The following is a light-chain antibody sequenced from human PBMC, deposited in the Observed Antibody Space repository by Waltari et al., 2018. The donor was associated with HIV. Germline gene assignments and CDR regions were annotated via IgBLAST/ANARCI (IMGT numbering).Light chain of an antibody. CDR3: QQTNSFPRT. CDR1: QDIGSS. V-gene: IGKV1D-12*01. Sequence: EIQVTQSPSSVSASVGDRVTITCRASQDIGSSLAWYQQKPGKAPKFLIYAASSLQSGVPSRFSGSGSGTHFTLTISSLQPEDFATYFCQQTNSFPRTFGQGTKVEI. CDR2: AAS. J-gene: IGKJ1*01.